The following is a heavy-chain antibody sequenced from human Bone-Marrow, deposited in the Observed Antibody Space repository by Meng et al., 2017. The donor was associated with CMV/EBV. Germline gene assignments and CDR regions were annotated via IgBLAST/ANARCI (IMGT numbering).Heavy chain of an antibody. Sequence: LRLSCTVSGGSISSGGYYWSWIRQHPGKGLEWIGYIYYSGSTYYNPSLKSRVTISVDTSRNQFSLKLSSVTAADTAVYYCARDRGCSSTSCYPNNWFEPWGQGTLVTGSS. D-gene: IGHD2-2*01. V-gene: IGHV4-31*03. J-gene: IGHJ5*02. CDR2: IYYSGST. CDR1: GGSISSGGYY. CDR3: ARDRGCSSTSCYPNNWFEP.